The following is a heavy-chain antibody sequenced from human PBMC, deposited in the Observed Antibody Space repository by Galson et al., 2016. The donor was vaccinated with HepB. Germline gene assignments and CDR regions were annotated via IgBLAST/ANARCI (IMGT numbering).Heavy chain of an antibody. Sequence: SVKVSCKASGYTFISYYMHWVRQAPGQGLEWMGIINPSGGSTSYAQKFQGRITITKDTSTTTVYMELSSLRSGDTAVYYCARDWGVPATSPGYSFDYWGQGTLVTVSS. J-gene: IGHJ4*02. CDR2: INPSGGST. D-gene: IGHD3-10*01. V-gene: IGHV1-46*01. CDR1: GYTFISYY. CDR3: ARDWGVPATSPGYSFDY.